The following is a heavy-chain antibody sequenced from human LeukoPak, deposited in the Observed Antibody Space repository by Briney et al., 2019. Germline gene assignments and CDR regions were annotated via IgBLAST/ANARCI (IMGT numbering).Heavy chain of an antibody. D-gene: IGHD2-21*01. V-gene: IGHV3-48*01. CDR3: ARDGLWIRPPGDHYYYMDV. J-gene: IGHJ6*03. Sequence: PGGSLRLSCAAPGFTSSSFSVNWVRQAPGKGLEWVSFISSDSSTIYYAESVKGRFTISRDNAKNSLYLQMNSLRAEDTAVYYCARDGLWIRPPGDHYYYMDVWGKGTTVTVSS. CDR2: ISSDSSTI. CDR1: GFTSSSFS.